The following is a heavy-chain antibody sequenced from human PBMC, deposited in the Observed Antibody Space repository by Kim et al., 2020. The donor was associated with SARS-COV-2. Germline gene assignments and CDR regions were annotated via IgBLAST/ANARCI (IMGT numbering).Heavy chain of an antibody. CDR1: GGSVSSGSYY. CDR2: IYYSGST. Sequence: SETLSLTCTVSGGSVSSGSYYWSWIRQPPGKGLEWIGYIYYSGSTNYNPSLKSRVTISVDTSKNQFSLKLSSVTAADTAVYYCARLTDPPVPRGSGQYYFDYWGQGTLVTVSS. CDR3: ARLTDPPVPRGSGQYYFDY. J-gene: IGHJ4*02. V-gene: IGHV4-61*01. D-gene: IGHD3-10*01.